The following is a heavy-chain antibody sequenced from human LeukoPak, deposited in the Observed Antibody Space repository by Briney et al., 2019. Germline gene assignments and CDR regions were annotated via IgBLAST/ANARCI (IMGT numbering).Heavy chain of an antibody. V-gene: IGHV3-23*01. J-gene: IGHJ4*02. D-gene: IGHD6-13*01. Sequence: GGSLRLSCAASGFTFSNYAMTWVRQAPGKGLEWVSGISGSGGGTYYTDSVKGRFTISRDNSKNTLYLQMNSLRPEDTAIYYCAKAFSSSWYGFDYWGQGTLVTVSS. CDR1: GFTFSNYA. CDR2: ISGSGGGT. CDR3: AKAFSSSWYGFDY.